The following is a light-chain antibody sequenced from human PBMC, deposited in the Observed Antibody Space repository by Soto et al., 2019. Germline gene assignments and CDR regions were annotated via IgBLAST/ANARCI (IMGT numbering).Light chain of an antibody. CDR1: QSVSSSY. Sequence: EVVLTQSPGTLSLSPGEGATLSCRASQSVSSSYIAWYQQRPGQTPSLLIYGASTRATGIPDRFSGSGSGTHFTLSISKVEPEDFAVYYCQQYGRPPRATFGQGTRLEIK. J-gene: IGKJ5*01. V-gene: IGKV3-20*01. CDR2: GAS. CDR3: QQYGRPPRAT.